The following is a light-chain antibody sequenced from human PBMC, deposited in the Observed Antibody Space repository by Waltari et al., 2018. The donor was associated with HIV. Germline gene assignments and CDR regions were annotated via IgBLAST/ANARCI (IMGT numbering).Light chain of an antibody. CDR3: LQDGSFPWT. V-gene: IGKV1-6*01. CDR2: AAS. Sequence: AIQMTQSPSSLSASVGDRVTITCRARQGIGNELGWYQQKSGRAPKVLIYAASSLQSGVPSRFSGSRSGTDFTLTISSLQPEDSATYYCLQDGSFPWTFGPGTKVDV. CDR1: QGIGNE. J-gene: IGKJ3*01.